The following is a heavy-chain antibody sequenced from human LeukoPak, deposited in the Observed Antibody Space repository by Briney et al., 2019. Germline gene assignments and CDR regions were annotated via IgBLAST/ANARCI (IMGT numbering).Heavy chain of an antibody. CDR3: ARVTRSPFGWFDP. J-gene: IGHJ5*02. V-gene: IGHV3-23*01. CDR2: ISGSGGRT. D-gene: IGHD2-21*02. Sequence: GGTLRLFCAPFGHTFSTYGMSWVRQAPGTGLEWVSSISGSGGRTYYADCVKGRFTISRDNSKNTLYLQMNSLRAEDTAVYYCARVTRSPFGWFDPWGQGTLVTVSS. CDR1: GHTFSTYG.